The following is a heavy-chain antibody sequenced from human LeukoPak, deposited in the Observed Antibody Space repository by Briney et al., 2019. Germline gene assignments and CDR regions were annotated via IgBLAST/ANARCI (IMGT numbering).Heavy chain of an antibody. D-gene: IGHD6-13*01. V-gene: IGHV4-59*12. CDR1: GDSISSYY. CDR2: IFYSGSP. Sequence: SETLSLTCTVSGDSISSYYWSWIRQPPGKGLEWIGNIFYSGSPNYNPSLKSRVTTSFDTSKNQFSLKLSFVTAADKAVYYCARVGHIVAAGTYDYWGQGTLVTVSS. CDR3: ARVGHIVAAGTYDY. J-gene: IGHJ4*02.